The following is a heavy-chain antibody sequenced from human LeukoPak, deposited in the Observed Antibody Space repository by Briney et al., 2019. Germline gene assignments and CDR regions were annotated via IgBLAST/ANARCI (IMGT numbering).Heavy chain of an antibody. D-gene: IGHD3-22*01. Sequence: RGESLKISCKGSGYSFPNYWIAWVRQMPGEGLEWRGRIYTGGSDTKYSPSSEGQVTLSADKSINTAYLQWSSLTASDTAMYYCARLTDYYDSSGYYRNYNWFDPWGQGTLVTVSS. CDR3: ARLTDYYDSSGYYRNYNWFDP. V-gene: IGHV5-51*01. CDR2: IYTGGSDT. CDR1: GYSFPNYW. J-gene: IGHJ5*02.